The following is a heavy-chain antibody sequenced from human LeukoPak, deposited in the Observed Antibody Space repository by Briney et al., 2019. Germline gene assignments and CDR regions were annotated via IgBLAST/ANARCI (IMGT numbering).Heavy chain of an antibody. D-gene: IGHD3-22*01. CDR1: GGSISRYY. CDR3: ARVSSSGYYQRVIDY. J-gene: IGHJ4*02. V-gene: IGHV4-59*01. CDR2: IYYSGST. Sequence: SETLSLTCTVSGGSISRYYWSWIRQPPGKGLEWVGYIYYSGSTNYNPSLKSRVTISVDTSKNQFSLKLSSVTAADTAVYYCARVSSSGYYQRVIDYWGQGTLVTVSS.